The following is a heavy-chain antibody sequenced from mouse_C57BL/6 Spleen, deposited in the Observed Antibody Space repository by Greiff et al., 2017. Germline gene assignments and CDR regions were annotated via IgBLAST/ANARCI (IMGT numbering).Heavy chain of an antibody. V-gene: IGHV1-52*01. CDR3: ASWGNYYGSSAGFAY. CDR1: GYTFTSYW. CDR2: IDPSDSET. D-gene: IGHD1-1*01. Sequence: QVQLQQPGAELVRPGSSVKLSCKASGYTFTSYWMHWVKQRPIQGLEWIGNIDPSDSETHYNQKFKDKATLTVDKSSSTAYMQLSSLTSEDSAVYYCASWGNYYGSSAGFAYWGQGTLVTVAA. J-gene: IGHJ3*01.